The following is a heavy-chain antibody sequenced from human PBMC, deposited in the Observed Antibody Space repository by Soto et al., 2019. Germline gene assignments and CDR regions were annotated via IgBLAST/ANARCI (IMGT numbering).Heavy chain of an antibody. CDR2: ISAYNGNT. V-gene: IGHV1-18*01. CDR1: GYTFTSYG. CDR3: AIFVVVVAALDY. D-gene: IGHD2-15*01. Sequence: GASVKVYCQASGYTFTSYGISWVRQAPGQGLEWMGWISAYNGNTNYAQKLQGRVTMTTDTSTSTAYMELRSLRSDDTAVYYCAIFVVVVAALDYWGQGTLVTVSS. J-gene: IGHJ4*02.